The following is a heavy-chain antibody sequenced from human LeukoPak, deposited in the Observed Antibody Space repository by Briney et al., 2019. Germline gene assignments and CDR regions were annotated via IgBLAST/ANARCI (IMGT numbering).Heavy chain of an antibody. CDR3: ARINGDHRTVNHLDY. Sequence: SQTLSLTCTVSGGSISSGDYYWSWIRQPPGKGLEWIGYIYYSGSTYYNPSLKSRVTISVDTSKNQFSLKVTSVTAADTAVYYCARINGDHRTVNHLDYWGQGTLVIVSS. V-gene: IGHV4-30-4*01. CDR2: IYYSGST. CDR1: GGSISSGDYY. J-gene: IGHJ4*02. D-gene: IGHD4-17*01.